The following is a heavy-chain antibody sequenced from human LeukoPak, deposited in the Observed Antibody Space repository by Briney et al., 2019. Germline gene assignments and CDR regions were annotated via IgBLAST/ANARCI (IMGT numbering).Heavy chain of an antibody. D-gene: IGHD7-27*01. CDR1: GFSLIVYY. J-gene: IGHJ4*02. CDR2: IDPKSGGT. V-gene: IGHV1-2*02. Sequence: APVKVSCRASGFSLIVYYMHWVRQAPGQGLEWMGWIDPKSGGTSSAQSFQGRLTMTSDTSISTVYMELSGLRSDDTATYYCARGPVWGLDYWGLGTLVTVSS. CDR3: ARGPVWGLDY.